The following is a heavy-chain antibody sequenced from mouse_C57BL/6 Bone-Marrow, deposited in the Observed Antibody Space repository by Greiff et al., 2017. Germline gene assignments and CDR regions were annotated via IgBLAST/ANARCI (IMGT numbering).Heavy chain of an antibody. CDR2: INPSSGYT. V-gene: IGHV1-4*01. CDR3: ASDYGSSYPYYAMDY. CDR1: GYTFTSYT. J-gene: IGHJ4*01. Sequence: QVQLKQSGAELARPGASVKMSCKASGYTFTSYTMHWVKQRPGQGLEWIGYINPSSGYTKYNQKFKDKATLTADKSSSTAYMQLSSLTSEDSAVYYCASDYGSSYPYYAMDYWGQGTSVTVSS. D-gene: IGHD1-1*01.